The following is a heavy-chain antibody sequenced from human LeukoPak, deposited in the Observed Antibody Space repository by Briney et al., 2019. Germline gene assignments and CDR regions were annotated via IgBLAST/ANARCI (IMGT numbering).Heavy chain of an antibody. V-gene: IGHV6-1*01. J-gene: IGHJ4*02. CDR3: AREGSDGYLFDY. D-gene: IGHD3-22*01. CDR1: GDSVSSNSAT. CDR2: TYYRSKWYN. Sequence: SQTLSLTCAISGDSVSSNSATWDWIRQSPSRGLEWLGRTYYRSKWYNDYAVSVKSRVTINPDTSKNQFSLQLNSVTPDDTAVYYCAREGSDGYLFDYWGQGSLVIVSS.